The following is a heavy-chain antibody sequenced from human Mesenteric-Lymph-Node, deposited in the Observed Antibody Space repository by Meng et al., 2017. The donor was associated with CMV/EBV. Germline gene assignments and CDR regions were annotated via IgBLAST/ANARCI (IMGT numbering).Heavy chain of an antibody. Sequence: GESLKISCAASGLTFSSYWMTWVRQAPGRGLEWVSIISGGGTYYADSVKGRFTISRDNSKNTLYLQMNSLRAEDTALYYCVKGLTVFEYWGQGTLVTVSS. CDR1: GLTFSSYW. V-gene: IGHV3-23*03. D-gene: IGHD2-8*02. CDR3: VKGLTVFEY. J-gene: IGHJ4*02. CDR2: ISGGGT.